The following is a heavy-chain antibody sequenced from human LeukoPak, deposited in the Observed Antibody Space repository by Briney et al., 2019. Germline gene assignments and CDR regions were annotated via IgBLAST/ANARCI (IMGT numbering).Heavy chain of an antibody. CDR3: ACPPGYCSSTSCPFDY. Sequence: KPTETLSLTCAVYGGSFSAYYWSWIRQPPGKGLEWIGEINHSGSTNYNPSLKSRVTISVDTSKNQFSLKLSSVTAADTAVYYCACPPGYCSSTSCPFDYWGQGTLLTVSS. D-gene: IGHD2-2*01. V-gene: IGHV4-34*01. CDR2: INHSGST. CDR1: GGSFSAYY. J-gene: IGHJ4*02.